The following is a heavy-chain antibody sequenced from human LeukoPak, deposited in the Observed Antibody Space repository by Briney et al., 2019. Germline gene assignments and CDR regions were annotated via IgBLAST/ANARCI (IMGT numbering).Heavy chain of an antibody. J-gene: IGHJ4*02. CDR3: ARTPYYYDSSGFSYYFDY. CDR2: IYYSGST. Sequence: SETLSLTCTVSGGSISSSSYYWGWIRQPPGKGLEWIGSIYYSGSTYYNPSLKSRVTISVDTSKNQFSLKLSSVTAADTAVYYCARTPYYYDSSGFSYYFDYWGQGTLVTISS. V-gene: IGHV4-39*07. CDR1: GGSISSSSYY. D-gene: IGHD3-22*01.